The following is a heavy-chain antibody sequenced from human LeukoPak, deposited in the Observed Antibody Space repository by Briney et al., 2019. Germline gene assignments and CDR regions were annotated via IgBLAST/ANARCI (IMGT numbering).Heavy chain of an antibody. CDR3: ARLGDKGYSSTWYKTVYYFDY. CDR1: GYSISSGYY. Sequence: SETLSLTCTVSGYSISSGYYWGWIRQPPGKGLEWIGSIYHSGSTYYNPSLKSRVTISVDTSKNQFSLKLSSVTAADTAAYYCARLGDKGYSSTWYKTVYYFDYWGQGTLVTVSS. D-gene: IGHD6-13*01. V-gene: IGHV4-38-2*02. CDR2: IYHSGST. J-gene: IGHJ4*02.